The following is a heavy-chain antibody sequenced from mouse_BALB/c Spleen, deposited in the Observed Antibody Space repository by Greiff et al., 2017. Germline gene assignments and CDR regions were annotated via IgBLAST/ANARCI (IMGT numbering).Heavy chain of an antibody. J-gene: IGHJ4*01. CDR2: SRNKANDYTT. CDR3: ARDDGSSENSAMDY. CDR1: GFTFSDFY. V-gene: IGHV7-1*02. D-gene: IGHD1-1*01. Sequence: EVKVVESGGGLVQPGGSLRLSCATSGFTFSDFYMEWVRQPPGKRLEWIAASRNKANDYTTEYSASVKGRFIVSRDTSQSILYLQMNALRAEDTAIYYCARDDGSSENSAMDYWGQGTSVTVSS.